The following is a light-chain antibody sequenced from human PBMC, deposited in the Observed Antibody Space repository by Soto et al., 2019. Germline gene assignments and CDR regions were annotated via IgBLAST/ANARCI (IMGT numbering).Light chain of an antibody. CDR1: SSDVGGYNF. J-gene: IGLJ1*01. CDR2: DVS. V-gene: IGLV2-11*01. CDR3: CSYAGSYTGV. Sequence: QSALTQPRSVSGSPGQSVTISCTGTSSDVGGYNFVSWHQQHPGKAPKLMIYDVSKRPSGVPDRFSGSKSGNTASLTISGLQAEDEADYYCCSYAGSYTGVFGTGTQLTVL.